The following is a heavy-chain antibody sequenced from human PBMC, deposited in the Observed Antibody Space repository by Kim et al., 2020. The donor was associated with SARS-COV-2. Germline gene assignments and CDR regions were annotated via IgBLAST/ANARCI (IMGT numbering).Heavy chain of an antibody. D-gene: IGHD6-13*01. Sequence: GGSLRLSCAASGFTFSNYGMSWVRQAPGKGLEWVSGISGSGDTTSYADSVKGRFTISRDNSKNALYLQMSSLRAEDTVIYYCAHPRQPDYWGQGTLVTVSS. J-gene: IGHJ4*02. CDR2: ISGSGDTT. CDR1: GFTFSNYG. CDR3: AHPRQPDY. V-gene: IGHV3-23*01.